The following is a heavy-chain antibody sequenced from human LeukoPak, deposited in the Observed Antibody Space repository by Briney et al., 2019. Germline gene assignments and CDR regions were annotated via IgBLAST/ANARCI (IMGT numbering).Heavy chain of an antibody. D-gene: IGHD3-22*01. J-gene: IGHJ4*02. V-gene: IGHV3-66*01. Sequence: PGGSLRLSCAASGFTVSSNYMSWVRQAPGKGLEWVSVIYSGGSTYYADSVKGRFTISRDNSKNTLYLQMNSLRAEDTAVYYCASYYYDSRFDYWDQGTPVTVSS. CDR1: GFTVSSNY. CDR2: IYSGGST. CDR3: ASYYYDSRFDY.